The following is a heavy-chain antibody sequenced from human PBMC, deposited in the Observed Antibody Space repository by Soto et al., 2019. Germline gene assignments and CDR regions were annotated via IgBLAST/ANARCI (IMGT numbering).Heavy chain of an antibody. V-gene: IGHV1-2*02. CDR1: GYTFTGYY. Sequence: QVQLVQSGAEVKKPGASVKVSCKASGYTFTGYYMHWVRQAPGQGLEWMGRINPNSGGTNYAQKFQGRVTMTRDTSISTAYMELSRLRSDDTAVYYCAVGIAARPLRRGLDYWGQGTLVTVSS. D-gene: IGHD6-6*01. CDR3: AVGIAARPLRRGLDY. CDR2: INPNSGGT. J-gene: IGHJ4*02.